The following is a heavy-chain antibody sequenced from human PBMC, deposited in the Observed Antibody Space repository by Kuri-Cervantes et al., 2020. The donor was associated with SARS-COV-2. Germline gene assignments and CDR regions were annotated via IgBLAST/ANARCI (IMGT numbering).Heavy chain of an antibody. D-gene: IGHD1-26*01. V-gene: IGHV1-2*04. CDR1: GGTFSSYA. CDR3: ARPQSTWELGSGWWTGWFDP. CDR2: INPNSGGT. J-gene: IGHJ5*02. Sequence: ASVKVSCKASGGTFSSYAISWVRQAPGQGLEWMGWINPNSGGTNYAQKFQGWVTMTRDTSISTAYMELSRLRSDDTAVYYCARPQSTWELGSGWWTGWFDPWGQGTLVTVSS.